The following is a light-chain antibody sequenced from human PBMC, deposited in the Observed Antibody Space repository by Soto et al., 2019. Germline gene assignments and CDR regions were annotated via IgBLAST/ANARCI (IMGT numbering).Light chain of an antibody. CDR1: QDIGSA. CDR3: QQCNGCSLT. J-gene: IGKJ4*01. CDR2: DAS. V-gene: IGKV1-13*02. Sequence: IQLTQSPSSLSASVGDRVTITCRAGQDIGSALAWYQQRPGKAPKLLLYDASNLEAGVPSRFSGSGSGTDFTLTITSLRPEDFATDYCQQCNGCSLTFGGGTKVQIK.